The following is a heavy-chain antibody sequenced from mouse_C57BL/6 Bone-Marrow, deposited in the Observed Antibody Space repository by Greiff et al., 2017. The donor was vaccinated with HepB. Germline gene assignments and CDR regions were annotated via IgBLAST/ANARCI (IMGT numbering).Heavy chain of an antibody. D-gene: IGHD2-4*01. V-gene: IGHV1-74*01. Sequence: QVQLQQPGAELVKPGASVKVSCKASGYTFTSYWMHWVKQRPGQGLEWIGRIHPSDSDTNYNQKFKGKATLTVDKSSSTAYMQLSSLTSEDSAVYYCAILGGHDYEYAMDYWGQGTSVTVSS. CDR2: IHPSDSDT. CDR3: AILGGHDYEYAMDY. CDR1: GYTFTSYW. J-gene: IGHJ4*01.